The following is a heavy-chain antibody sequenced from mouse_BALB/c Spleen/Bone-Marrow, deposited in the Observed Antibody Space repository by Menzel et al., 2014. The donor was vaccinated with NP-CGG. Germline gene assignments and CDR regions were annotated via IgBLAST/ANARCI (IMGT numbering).Heavy chain of an antibody. CDR3: SRGVDGYSRFAY. Sequence: EVQREESGGGLVQPGGSLELSCAASGFTFRSYGMSWVRQTPDKRLEIVANINNNGVYTYYPDSVKGRFTISRDNAKNTLYLQMSSLKSEDTAMYYCSRGVDGYSRFAYWGQGTLVTVSA. CDR1: GFTFRSYG. J-gene: IGHJ3*01. D-gene: IGHD2-3*01. V-gene: IGHV5-6-3*01. CDR2: INNNGVYT.